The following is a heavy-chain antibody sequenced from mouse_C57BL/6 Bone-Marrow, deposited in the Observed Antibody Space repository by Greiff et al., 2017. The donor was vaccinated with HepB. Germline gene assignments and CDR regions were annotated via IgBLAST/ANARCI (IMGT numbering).Heavy chain of an antibody. CDR3: ASEGYGNY. Sequence: VQLQQSGPELVKPGASVKISCKASGYTFTDYYMNWVKQSHGKSLEWIGDINPNNGGTSYNQKFKGKATLTVDKSSSTAYMELRSLTAEDSAVYYCASEGYGNYWGQGTTLTVSS. CDR2: INPNNGGT. J-gene: IGHJ2*01. CDR1: GYTFTDYY. V-gene: IGHV1-26*01. D-gene: IGHD2-1*01.